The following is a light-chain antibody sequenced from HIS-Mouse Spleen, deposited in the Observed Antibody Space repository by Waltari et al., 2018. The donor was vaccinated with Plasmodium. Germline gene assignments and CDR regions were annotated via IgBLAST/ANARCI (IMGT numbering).Light chain of an antibody. V-gene: IGLV2-23*01. Sequence: QSALTQPASVSGSPGQSITISCTGTSSDVGSYNLVYLYKQQPGKAPKRMIYEGSKRPSGVSKRFSGSKSGNTASLTISGLQAEDEADYYCCSYAGSSTYVFGTGTKVTVL. CDR3: CSYAGSSTYV. J-gene: IGLJ1*01. CDR2: EGS. CDR1: SSDVGSYNL.